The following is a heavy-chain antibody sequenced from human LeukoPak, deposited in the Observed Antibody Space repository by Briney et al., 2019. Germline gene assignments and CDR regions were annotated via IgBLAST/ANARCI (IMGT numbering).Heavy chain of an antibody. J-gene: IGHJ4*02. CDR1: GFTCSNAW. CDR3: TTEYYYGSGTDGDY. CDR2: IKSKTDGGTT. D-gene: IGHD3-10*01. V-gene: IGHV3-15*01. Sequence: GGSLRLSCAASGFTCSNAWMSWVRQAPGKGMEWVGRIKSKTDGGTTDYAAPVKGRFTISRDDSKNTLYLQMNSLKTEDTAVYYCTTEYYYGSGTDGDYWGQGTLVTVSS.